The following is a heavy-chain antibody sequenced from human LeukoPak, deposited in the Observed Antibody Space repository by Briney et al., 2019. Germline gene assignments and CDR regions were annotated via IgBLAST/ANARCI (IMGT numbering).Heavy chain of an antibody. J-gene: IGHJ4*02. CDR1: GFTFNTYA. Sequence: GRSLRLSCVASGFTFNTYALHWIRQAPGKGLEWVAFISYDGSNKYYADSVKGRFTISRDNSKNTLYLQMNSLRAEDTAVYYCASSGSSSKADYWGQGTLVTVSS. CDR2: ISYDGSNK. CDR3: ASSGSSSKADY. V-gene: IGHV3-30*04. D-gene: IGHD6-13*01.